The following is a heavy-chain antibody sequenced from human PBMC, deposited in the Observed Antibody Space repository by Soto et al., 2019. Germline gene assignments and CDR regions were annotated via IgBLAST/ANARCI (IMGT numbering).Heavy chain of an antibody. J-gene: IGHJ6*02. CDR3: ARDRAVGGQITMVRGGEYYGMDV. Sequence: PSETLSLTCTFSGGSISSYCWSWIRQPPGKGLEWIGYIYYSGSTNYNPSLKSRVTISVDTSKNQFSLKLSSVTAADTGVYYCARDRAVGGQITMVRGGEYYGMDVWGQGTTVTVSS. D-gene: IGHD3-10*01. CDR2: IYYSGST. V-gene: IGHV4-59*01. CDR1: GGSISSYC.